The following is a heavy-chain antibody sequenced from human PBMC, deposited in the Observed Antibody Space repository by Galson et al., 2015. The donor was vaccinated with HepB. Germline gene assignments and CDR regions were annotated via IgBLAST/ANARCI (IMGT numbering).Heavy chain of an antibody. J-gene: IGHJ3*02. CDR1: GYTLTSYG. Sequence: SVKVSCKASGYTLTSYGISWVRQAPGQGLEWMGWISAYNGNTNYAQKLQGRVTMTTDTSTSTAYMELRSLRSDDTAVYYCAIDAVVVVPAADSPTDAFDILGQGTMVTVSS. CDR3: AIDAVVVVPAADSPTDAFDI. V-gene: IGHV1-18*04. CDR2: ISAYNGNT. D-gene: IGHD2-2*01.